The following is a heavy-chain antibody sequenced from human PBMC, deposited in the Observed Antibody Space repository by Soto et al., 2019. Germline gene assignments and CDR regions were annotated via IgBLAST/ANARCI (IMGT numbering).Heavy chain of an antibody. Sequence: GGSLRLSCAACGFPVSSNYMSWVRQAPGKGLEWVSVIYSGGSTYCADSVKGRFTISRDNSKNTLYLQMNSLRAEDTAVYYCARSYCSGGSCSPGAFDIWGQGTMVTVSS. CDR3: ARSYCSGGSCSPGAFDI. CDR2: IYSGGST. CDR1: GFPVSSNY. D-gene: IGHD2-15*01. J-gene: IGHJ3*02. V-gene: IGHV3-66*01.